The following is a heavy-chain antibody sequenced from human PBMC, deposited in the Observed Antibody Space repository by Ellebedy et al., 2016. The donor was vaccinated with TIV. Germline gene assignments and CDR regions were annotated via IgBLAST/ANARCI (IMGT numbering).Heavy chain of an antibody. CDR1: ASSISSARY. Sequence: MPGGSLRLSCTDSASSISSARYWGWLRQSPGKGQEWIGIVYQSGTAWYNPSLRSRVTISLDTSKNQFSLRLKLTYVTAADTAVYYCGRLVAASHADSWGQGTLVTVSS. J-gene: IGHJ5*01. CDR2: VYQSGTA. D-gene: IGHD5-12*01. CDR3: GRLVAASHADS. V-gene: IGHV4-38-2*02.